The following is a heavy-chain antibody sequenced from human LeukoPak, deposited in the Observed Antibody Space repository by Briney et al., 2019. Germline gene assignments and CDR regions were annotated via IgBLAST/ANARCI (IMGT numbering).Heavy chain of an antibody. CDR1: GLTLSSSR. CDR3: ARDLDYGDYGVSEDSFDY. V-gene: IGHV3-7*04. D-gene: IGHD4-17*01. CDR2: IKRDGSEK. Sequence: GGALRLSCAASGLTLSSSRMSWVRQAPGRGLECVANIKRDGSEKYYVDSVKSRFTISRDNAKTALYLQMSSLRDEATAVYYCARDLDYGDYGVSEDSFDYWGQGTLITVSS. J-gene: IGHJ4*02.